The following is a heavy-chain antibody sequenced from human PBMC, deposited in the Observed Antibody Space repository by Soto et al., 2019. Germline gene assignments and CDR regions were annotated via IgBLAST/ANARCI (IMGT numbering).Heavy chain of an antibody. CDR2: ISSNSNYT. CDR3: ARDVPRVGATAY. J-gene: IGHJ4*02. CDR1: GFTFSDYY. V-gene: IGHV3-11*06. D-gene: IGHD1-26*01. Sequence: QVQLVESGGGLVKPGGSLRLSCAASGFTFSDYYMSWIRQAPGKGLEWVSYISSNSNYTDYADSVKGRFTISRDNAKNSLYLQMNTLRGEDTAVYFCARDVPRVGATAYWGQGALVTV.